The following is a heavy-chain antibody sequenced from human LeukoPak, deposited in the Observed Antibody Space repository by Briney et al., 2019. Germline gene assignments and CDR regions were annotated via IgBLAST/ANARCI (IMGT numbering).Heavy chain of an antibody. D-gene: IGHD3-3*01. CDR2: IWYDGSNK. CDR3: AKDYDFRADYYMDV. V-gene: IGHV3-33*06. Sequence: GGSLRLSCAASGFTFSSHGMHWVRPAPGKGLEWVAVIWYDGSNKYYADSEKGRFTISRDNSKNTLYLQMNSLRAEDTAVYYCAKDYDFRADYYMDVWGKGTTVTVSS. J-gene: IGHJ6*03. CDR1: GFTFSSHG.